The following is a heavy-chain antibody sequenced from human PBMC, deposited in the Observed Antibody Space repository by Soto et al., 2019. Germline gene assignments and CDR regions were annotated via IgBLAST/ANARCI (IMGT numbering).Heavy chain of an antibody. Sequence: EVQLVESGGGLVQPGGSLRLSCAASGFTFSSYSMNWVRQAPGKGLEWVSYISSSSSTIYYADSVKGRFTISRDNAKTSLYLQMNSRRAEDTAVYYCARDLNYGLLDYWGQGTLVTVSS. V-gene: IGHV3-48*01. CDR1: GFTFSSYS. CDR2: ISSSSSTI. D-gene: IGHD4-17*01. J-gene: IGHJ4*02. CDR3: ARDLNYGLLDY.